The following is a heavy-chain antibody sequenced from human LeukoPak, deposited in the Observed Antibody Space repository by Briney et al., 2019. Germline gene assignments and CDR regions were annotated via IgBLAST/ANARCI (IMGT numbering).Heavy chain of an antibody. D-gene: IGHD6-13*01. V-gene: IGHV1-2*02. J-gene: IGHJ4*02. CDR1: GYTFTRYY. Sequence: ASVKISCKASGYTFTRYYIHWVRQAPGQGLEWMGWINPNSGGTNYAQKFQGRVTMTRDTSTSTAYMELRSLRSDDTAVYYCARAEIAAAGLDYWGQGTLVTVSS. CDR2: INPNSGGT. CDR3: ARAEIAAAGLDY.